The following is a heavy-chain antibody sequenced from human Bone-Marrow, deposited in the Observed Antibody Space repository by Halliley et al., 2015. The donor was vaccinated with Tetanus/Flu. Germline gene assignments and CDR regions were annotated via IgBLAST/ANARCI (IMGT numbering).Heavy chain of an antibody. D-gene: IGHD6-19*01. CDR3: ARRIAVANTGHYFDY. Sequence: VQLVQSGAEVKKPGESLKISCEGSGYTFTSYWIVWVRQMPGRGLEWMGIIYPGGSNTRYSPSFQGQVTISADKSIRTAYLQWSSLQAADTAVYYCARRIAVANTGHYFDYWGQGTLVTVSS. V-gene: IGHV5-51*03. CDR2: IYPGGSNT. J-gene: IGHJ4*02. CDR1: GYTFTSYW.